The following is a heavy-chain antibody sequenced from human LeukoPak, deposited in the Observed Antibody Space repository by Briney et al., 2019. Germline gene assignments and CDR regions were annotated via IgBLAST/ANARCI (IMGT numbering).Heavy chain of an antibody. V-gene: IGHV4-61*01. Sequence: PSETLSLTCTVSGGSVSSGSYYWSWIRQPPGKGLEWIGYIYYSGSTNYNPSLKSRVTISVDTSKNQFSLKLSSVTAADTAVYYCSREIYGSGSFGLSYYYYGMDVWGQGTTVTVSS. J-gene: IGHJ6*02. CDR2: IYYSGST. CDR1: GGSVSSGSYY. CDR3: SREIYGSGSFGLSYYYYGMDV. D-gene: IGHD3-10*01.